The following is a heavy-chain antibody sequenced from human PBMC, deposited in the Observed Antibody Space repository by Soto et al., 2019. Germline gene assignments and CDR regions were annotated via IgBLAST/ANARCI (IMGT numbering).Heavy chain of an antibody. J-gene: IGHJ6*02. CDR1: RGTFGNYA. CDR3: ARLSVPGIYGEDV. V-gene: IGHV1-69*06. D-gene: IGHD3-10*01. Sequence: QVRLVQSGAEVKKPGSSVKVSCKASRGTFGNYAVSWVRQAPGQGLEWMGKTIPIFGTTNYGQKFQGRITITADRFTSTAYMELSNLSSEDTALYYCARLSVPGIYGEDVWGQGTTVTVSS. CDR2: TIPIFGTT.